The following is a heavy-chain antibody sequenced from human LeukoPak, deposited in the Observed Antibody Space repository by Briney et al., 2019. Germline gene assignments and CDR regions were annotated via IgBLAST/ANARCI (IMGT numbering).Heavy chain of an antibody. V-gene: IGHV3-7*01. J-gene: IGHJ4*02. Sequence: GGSLRLSCAASGFTFSSYYMNWVRQAPGKGLEWVASIKQGGSEKYYVDSVKGRFTVSRDDAKSSVYLQMNSLRAEDTAVYYCARDFGAVVRGWFVWGQGTLVTVSS. CDR2: IKQGGSEK. D-gene: IGHD3-10*01. CDR1: GFTFSSYY. CDR3: ARDFGAVVRGWFV.